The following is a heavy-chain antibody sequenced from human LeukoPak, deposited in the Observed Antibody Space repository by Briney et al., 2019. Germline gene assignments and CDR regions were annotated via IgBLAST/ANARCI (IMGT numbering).Heavy chain of an antibody. CDR3: ARVEDTAMASIDY. Sequence: SETLSLTCTVSGGSISIYYWSWIRHPPGKGLEWIGYIYYRESTNYNPSLKRRVTISVDTTKSQFSRELSSVTSADAAVYYWARVEDTAMASIDYWGQGTLVTVSS. J-gene: IGHJ4*02. D-gene: IGHD5-18*01. CDR2: IYYREST. CDR1: GGSISIYY. V-gene: IGHV4-59*01.